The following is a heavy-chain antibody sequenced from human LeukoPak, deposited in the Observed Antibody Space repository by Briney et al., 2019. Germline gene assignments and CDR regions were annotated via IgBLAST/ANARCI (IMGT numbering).Heavy chain of an antibody. Sequence: PSGTLSLTCTVSGGSISSSSFYYWGWIRQPPGKGLEWIGSIYYSGSTYYNPSLKSRVTISVDTSKNQFSLKLSSVTAADTAIYYCARRGRYCSSTSCYAFDSWGQGTLVTVSS. D-gene: IGHD2-2*01. CDR1: GGSISSSSFYY. CDR3: ARRGRYCSSTSCYAFDS. J-gene: IGHJ4*02. V-gene: IGHV4-39*01. CDR2: IYYSGST.